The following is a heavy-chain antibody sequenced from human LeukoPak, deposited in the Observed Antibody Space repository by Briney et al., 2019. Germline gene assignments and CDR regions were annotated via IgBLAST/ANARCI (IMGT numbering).Heavy chain of an antibody. CDR2: VYYSGST. J-gene: IGHJ5*02. CDR1: GYSISSGYY. CDR3: ARGSGWFDP. Sequence: SETLSLTCTVSGYSISSGYYWGWIRQPPGKGLEWIASVYYSGSTYYNPSLKSRVTISVDTSKNQFSLKLSSVTAADTAVYYCARGSGWFDPWGQGTLVTVS. V-gene: IGHV4-38-2*02.